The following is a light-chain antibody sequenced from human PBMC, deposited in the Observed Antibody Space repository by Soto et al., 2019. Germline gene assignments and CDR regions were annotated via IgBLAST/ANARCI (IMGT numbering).Light chain of an antibody. Sequence: QSVLTQPPSASGTPGQRVTISCSGSNSNIGSNTISWYQHLPGTAPKLLIYGNNQRPSGVPDRFSGSKSGTSASLAISGLHSEDEADHYCAAWDDSLNGYWVFGGGTKLTVL. CDR3: AAWDDSLNGYWV. V-gene: IGLV1-44*01. J-gene: IGLJ3*02. CDR2: GNN. CDR1: NSNIGSNT.